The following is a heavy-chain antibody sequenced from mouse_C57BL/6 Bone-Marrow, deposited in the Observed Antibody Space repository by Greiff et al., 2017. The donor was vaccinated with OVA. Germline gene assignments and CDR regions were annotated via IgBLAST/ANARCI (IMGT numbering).Heavy chain of an antibody. J-gene: IGHJ3*01. V-gene: IGHV5-17*01. CDR3: ANYGSSYGFAY. CDR1: GFTFSDYG. Sequence: VQLKESGGGLVKPGGSLKLSCAASGFTFSDYGMHWVRQAPEKGLEWVAYISSGSSTIYYADTVKGRFTISRDNAKNTLFLQMTSLRSEDTAMYYCANYGSSYGFAYWGQGTLVTVSA. CDR2: ISSGSSTI. D-gene: IGHD1-1*01.